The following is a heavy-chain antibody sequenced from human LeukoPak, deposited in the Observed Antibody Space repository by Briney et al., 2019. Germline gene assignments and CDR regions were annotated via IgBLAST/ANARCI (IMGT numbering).Heavy chain of an antibody. CDR2: IKSKTDGGTT. D-gene: IGHD4-11*01. CDR3: THYTVTTSFDY. Sequence: GGSLRLSCEASGFTVSNAWMNWVRQAPGKGLEGVGRIKSKTDGGTTDYAAPVKGRFTISRDDSKNTLFLQMNSLKTEDTAVYYCTHYTVTTSFDYWGQGTLVTVSS. V-gene: IGHV3-15*07. CDR1: GFTVSNAW. J-gene: IGHJ4*02.